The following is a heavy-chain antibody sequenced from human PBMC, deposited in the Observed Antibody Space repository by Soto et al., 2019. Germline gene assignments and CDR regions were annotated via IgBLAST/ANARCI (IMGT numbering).Heavy chain of an antibody. CDR3: ARRSSGWYFDY. D-gene: IGHD6-19*01. V-gene: IGHV3-23*01. Sequence: EVQVLESGGGLVQPGGSLRLSCAASGFTFSSYAMNWVRQAPGKGLEWVSGISGSGGSTYYADSVKGRFTISRDNSKNTLYLQMNSLRAEDTAVYYCARRSSGWYFDYWGQGTLVTVSS. J-gene: IGHJ4*02. CDR1: GFTFSSYA. CDR2: ISGSGGST.